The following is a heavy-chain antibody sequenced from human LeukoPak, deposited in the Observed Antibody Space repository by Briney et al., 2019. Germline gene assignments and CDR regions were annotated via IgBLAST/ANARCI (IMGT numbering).Heavy chain of an antibody. CDR1: GGSINSYY. CDR3: ARASYSYDINGWVPFDY. Sequence: SETLSLTCTVSGGSINSYYWSWIRQPAGKGVEWIGRIYTSGSTNYNPSLKSRVTISGDTSKNQFSLRLSSVTAADTAVYYCARASYSYDINGWVPFDYWGQGTLVTVSS. V-gene: IGHV4-4*07. J-gene: IGHJ4*02. CDR2: IYTSGST. D-gene: IGHD3-22*01.